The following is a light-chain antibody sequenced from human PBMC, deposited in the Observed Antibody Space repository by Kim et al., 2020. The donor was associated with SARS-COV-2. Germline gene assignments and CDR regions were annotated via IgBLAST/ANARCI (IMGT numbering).Light chain of an antibody. V-gene: IGLV1-40*01. CDR1: TSNIVADYD. CDR3: QSYDSSLSGWV. Sequence: QGVTISSTGSTSNIVADYDVHWYHYLPETVPNLLIYSNSNRPSGVPDRFSSSKSGTSASLAITGLQAEDEADYYCQSYDSSLSGWVFGGGTQLTVL. CDR2: SNS. J-gene: IGLJ3*02.